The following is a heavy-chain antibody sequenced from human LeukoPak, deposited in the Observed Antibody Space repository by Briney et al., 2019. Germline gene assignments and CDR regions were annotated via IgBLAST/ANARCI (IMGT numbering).Heavy chain of an antibody. Sequence: GGSLRLSCAASGFTFDDYAMHWVRQAPGKGLEWVSGISWNSGSIGYADSVKGRFTISRHNSKNTLYLQMNSLRAEDTAVYYCARGPLGYSSGWYYNDYWGQGTLVTVSS. J-gene: IGHJ4*02. CDR1: GFTFDDYA. CDR2: ISWNSGSI. CDR3: ARGPLGYSSGWYYNDY. V-gene: IGHV3-9*01. D-gene: IGHD6-19*01.